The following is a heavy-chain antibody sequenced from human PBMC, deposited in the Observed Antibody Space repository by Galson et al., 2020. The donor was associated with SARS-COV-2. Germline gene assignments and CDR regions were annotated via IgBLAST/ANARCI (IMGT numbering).Heavy chain of an antibody. V-gene: IGHV3-33*01. CDR2: IWYDGSNK. Sequence: TGGSLRLSCAASGFTFSSYGMHWVRQAPGKGLEWVAVIWYDGSNKYYADSVKGRFTISRDNSKNTLYLQMNSLRAEDTAVYYCARDSLAAAHSAWMQLWLGAYYDGMDVWGQGTTVTVSS. CDR1: GFTFSSYG. CDR3: ARDSLAAAHSAWMQLWLGAYYDGMDV. J-gene: IGHJ6*02. D-gene: IGHD5-18*01.